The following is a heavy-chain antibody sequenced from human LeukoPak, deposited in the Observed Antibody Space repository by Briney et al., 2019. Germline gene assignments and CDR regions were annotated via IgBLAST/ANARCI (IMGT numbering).Heavy chain of an antibody. D-gene: IGHD1-14*01. V-gene: IGHV4-59*01. CDR2: ISYSGST. CDR3: ATVPPHGDTDY. Sequence: TSETLSLTCTVSGGSISSYYWSWIRQPPGKGLEWIGYISYSGSTNYNPSLKSRVTISLDTSKNQSSLKLSSVTAADTAVYYCATVPPHGDTDYWGQGTLVTVSS. CDR1: GGSISSYY. J-gene: IGHJ4*02.